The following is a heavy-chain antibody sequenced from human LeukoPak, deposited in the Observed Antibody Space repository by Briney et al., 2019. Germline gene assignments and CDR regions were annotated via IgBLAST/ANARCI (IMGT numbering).Heavy chain of an antibody. CDR1: GGSVSSVSYY. D-gene: IGHD5-24*01. Sequence: RASETLSLTCTVSGGSVSSVSYYWSWIRQPPGKGLEWIGYVYYSGSTNYNPSLKSRVTISVDTSKSQFSLKLSSVTAADTAVYYCARVRRDGYNREDSWGQGTLVTVSS. CDR3: ARVRRDGYNREDS. V-gene: IGHV4-61*01. CDR2: VYYSGST. J-gene: IGHJ5*02.